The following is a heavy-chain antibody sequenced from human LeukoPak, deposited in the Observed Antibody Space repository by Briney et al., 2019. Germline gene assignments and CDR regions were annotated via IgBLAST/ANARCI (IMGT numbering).Heavy chain of an antibody. CDR3: ATVAYCGGDCYLN. Sequence: GGSLRLSCAASGFTVSSNYMSWVRQAPGKGLEWVSVIYSGGSTYYADSVKGRFTISRHNSKNTLYLQMNSLRAEDTAVYYCATVAYCGGDCYLNCGQGTLVTVSS. J-gene: IGHJ4*02. V-gene: IGHV3-53*04. D-gene: IGHD2-21*02. CDR2: IYSGGST. CDR1: GFTVSSNY.